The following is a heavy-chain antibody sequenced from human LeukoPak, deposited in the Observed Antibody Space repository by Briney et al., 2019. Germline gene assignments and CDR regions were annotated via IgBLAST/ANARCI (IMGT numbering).Heavy chain of an antibody. Sequence: PGGSLRLSCAASGFTFSSYSMNWVRQAPGKGLEWVSSISSSSSYIYYADSVKGRFTISRDNSKNTLFLQMNSLRAEDTAVYYRARARRGYSYVIDYWGQGTLVTVSS. CDR2: ISSSSSYI. CDR3: ARARRGYSYVIDY. CDR1: GFTFSSYS. V-gene: IGHV3-21*01. J-gene: IGHJ4*02. D-gene: IGHD5-18*01.